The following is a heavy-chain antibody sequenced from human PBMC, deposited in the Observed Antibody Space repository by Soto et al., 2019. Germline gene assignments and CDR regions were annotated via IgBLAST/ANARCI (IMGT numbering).Heavy chain of an antibody. CDR2: INPKSRGT. CDR3: ARVKLKAGNWFDP. V-gene: IGHV1-2*02. D-gene: IGHD1-1*01. CDR1: GYTFTDYF. J-gene: IGHJ5*02. Sequence: QVQLVQSGAEVKKPGASVKVSCKASGYTFTDYFIHWGRQAPGQGFEWMGWINPKSRGTNYAQKFQGRVTMTRDTSNSTAYMELRGLRSDDTAVYYWARVKLKAGNWFDPWGQGPLVTVSS.